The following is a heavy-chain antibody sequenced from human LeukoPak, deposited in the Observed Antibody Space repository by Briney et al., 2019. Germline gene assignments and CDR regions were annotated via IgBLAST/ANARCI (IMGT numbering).Heavy chain of an antibody. CDR1: GFTFSSYS. CDR3: ARTYFYYDSSGSISFFDY. CDR2: ISSSSSYI. V-gene: IGHV3-21*01. J-gene: IGHJ4*02. Sequence: GGSLRLSCAVSGFTFSSYSMNWVRQAPGKGLEWVSSISSSSSYIYYADSVKGRFTISRDNAKNSLYLQMNSLRAEDTAVYYCARTYFYYDSSGSISFFDYWGQGTLVTVSS. D-gene: IGHD3-22*01.